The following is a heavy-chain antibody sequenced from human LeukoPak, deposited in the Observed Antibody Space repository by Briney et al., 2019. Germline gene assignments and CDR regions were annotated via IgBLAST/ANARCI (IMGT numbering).Heavy chain of an antibody. CDR3: ARVFAEYQPIGAFDI. Sequence: ASVKVSCKASGYTFTGYYMHWVRQAPGQGLEWMGWINPNSGGTNYAQKFQGWVTMTRDTSISTAYMELSRLRSDDTAVYYCARVFAEYQPIGAFDIWGQGTMVTVSS. D-gene: IGHD2-2*01. V-gene: IGHV1-2*04. J-gene: IGHJ3*02. CDR2: INPNSGGT. CDR1: GYTFTGYY.